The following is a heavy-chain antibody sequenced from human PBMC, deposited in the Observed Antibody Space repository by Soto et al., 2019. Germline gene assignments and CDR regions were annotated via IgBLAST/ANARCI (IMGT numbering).Heavy chain of an antibody. V-gene: IGHV4-59*01. J-gene: IGHJ5*02. CDR3: ARDRGTDDFWRPPWPGWFDP. D-gene: IGHD3-3*01. CDR2: VYYSGST. Sequence: PSEPLSLTCTVSGTSISNYYWSWIRQPPGKGLEWIGHVYYSGSTSYNPSLKSRVTISLDTSTNQVSLNLSSVTAADTAVYYCARDRGTDDFWRPPWPGWFDPGGHGTLV. CDR1: GTSISNYY.